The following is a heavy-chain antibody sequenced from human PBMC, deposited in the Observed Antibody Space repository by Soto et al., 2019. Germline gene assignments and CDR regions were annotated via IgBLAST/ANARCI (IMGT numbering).Heavy chain of an antibody. J-gene: IGHJ4*02. CDR1: GYSISRGFY. CDR2: IYHSGST. V-gene: IGHV4-38-2*01. Sequence: SETLSLTCAVSGYSISRGFYWGWSRQPPGKRLEWIGNIYHSGSTYFNPSLKSRVNMSVDTSENQFSLKLSSVTATDTALYYCARGALGSSAYFDYWGPGILVTVSS. CDR3: ARGALGSSAYFDY. D-gene: IGHD3-10*01.